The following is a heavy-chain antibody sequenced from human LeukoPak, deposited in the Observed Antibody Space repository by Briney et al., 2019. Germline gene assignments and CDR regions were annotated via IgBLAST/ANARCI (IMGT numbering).Heavy chain of an antibody. D-gene: IGHD4-17*01. J-gene: IGHJ6*02. Sequence: PGGSLRLSCAASGFTFSSYGMHWVRQAPGKGLEWVAFIRYDGSNKYYADSVKGRFTISRDNSKNTLYLQMNSLRAEDTAVYYCVKVPTTVTFYYYYYGMDVWGQGTTVTVSS. CDR1: GFTFSSYG. V-gene: IGHV3-30*02. CDR3: VKVPTTVTFYYYYYGMDV. CDR2: IRYDGSNK.